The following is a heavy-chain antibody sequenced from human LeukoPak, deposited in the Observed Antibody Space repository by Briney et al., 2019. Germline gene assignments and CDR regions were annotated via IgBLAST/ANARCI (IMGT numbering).Heavy chain of an antibody. D-gene: IGHD1-26*01. Sequence: SVKVSCKSSGGTFSSYAISWVRQAPGQGLEWMGGIIPIFGTANYAQKFQGRVTITTDESTSTAYMELSSLRSEDTAVYYCASGLVGATYFDYWGQGTLVTVSS. J-gene: IGHJ4*02. CDR1: GGTFSSYA. V-gene: IGHV1-69*05. CDR3: ASGLVGATYFDY. CDR2: IIPIFGTA.